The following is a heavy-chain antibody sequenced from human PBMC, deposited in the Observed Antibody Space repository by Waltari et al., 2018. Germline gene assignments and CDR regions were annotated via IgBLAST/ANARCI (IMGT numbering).Heavy chain of an antibody. V-gene: IGHV3-33*01. Sequence: QVHLVESGGGVVQPGRSLRLSCAASGFTFSSYDMHWVRQAPGKGLEWITVIRYDGSNKYYADSVKGRFTISRDNAKNSLYLQMNSLRAEDTAVYYCARDRPYSSSSNYNYWGQGTLVTVSS. CDR2: IRYDGSNK. CDR3: ARDRPYSSSSNYNY. J-gene: IGHJ4*02. D-gene: IGHD6-6*01. CDR1: GFTFSSYD.